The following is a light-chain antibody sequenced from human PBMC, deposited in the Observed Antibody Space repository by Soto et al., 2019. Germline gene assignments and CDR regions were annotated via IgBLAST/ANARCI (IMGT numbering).Light chain of an antibody. Sequence: EIVLTQSPGTLSLSPGERATLSFRASQSVSSNYLVWYQQKPGQAPRPLIYGASTRATGIPDRFSGSGSGTDFTLTISRLEPEDFAGYYCQQYAGSSYTFGQGTKLEI. CDR2: GAS. J-gene: IGKJ2*01. CDR1: QSVSSNY. CDR3: QQYAGSSYT. V-gene: IGKV3-20*01.